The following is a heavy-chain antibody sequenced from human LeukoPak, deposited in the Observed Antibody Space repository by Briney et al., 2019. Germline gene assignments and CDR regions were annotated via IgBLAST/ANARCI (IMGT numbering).Heavy chain of an antibody. CDR3: ARLGCSSTSCYVGYYFDH. V-gene: IGHV5-51*01. CDR1: GYSFTSFW. CDR2: IYPGDSDT. D-gene: IGHD2-2*01. J-gene: IGHJ4*02. Sequence: GESLKISCKGSGYSFTSFWIGWVRQMPGKGLEWMGIIYPGDSDTRYSPSFQGQVTISADKSISTAYLQWSSLKASDTAMYYCARLGCSSTSCYVGYYFDHWGQGTLVTVSS.